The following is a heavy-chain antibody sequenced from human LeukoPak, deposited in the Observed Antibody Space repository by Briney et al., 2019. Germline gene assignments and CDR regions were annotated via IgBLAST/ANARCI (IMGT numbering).Heavy chain of an antibody. CDR1: GYTFTGYY. CDR3: ARALGYCSSTSCYTLAY. CDR2: INPSGGGT. D-gene: IGHD2-2*02. Sequence: VASVKVSCKASGYTFTGYYMHWVRQAPGQGLEWMGVINPSGGGTSYAQQFQGRVTMTRDTSTSTVYMELSSLRSEDTAVYYCARALGYCSSTSCYTLAYWGQGTLVTVSS. J-gene: IGHJ4*02. V-gene: IGHV1-46*01.